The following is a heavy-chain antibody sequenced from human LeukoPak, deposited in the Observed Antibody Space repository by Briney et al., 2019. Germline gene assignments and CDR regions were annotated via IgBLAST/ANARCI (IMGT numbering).Heavy chain of an antibody. CDR2: MNPNSDNT. CDR3: ARGDALRWGMDV. CDR1: GYTFTSYD. Sequence: GASVKVSCKASGYTFTSYDINWVRQATGQGLEWMGWMNPNSDNTGYAQKFQGRVTMTRNTSISTAYMELSSLRSEDTAVYYCARGDALRWGMDVWGKGTTVTVSS. V-gene: IGHV1-8*01. J-gene: IGHJ6*03. D-gene: IGHD4-23*01.